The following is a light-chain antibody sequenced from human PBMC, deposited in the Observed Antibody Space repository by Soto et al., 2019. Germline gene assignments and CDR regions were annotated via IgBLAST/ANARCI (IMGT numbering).Light chain of an antibody. CDR1: ESFLQRNGYNY. J-gene: IGKJ5*01. V-gene: IGKV2-28*01. CDR3: MQALQTLIT. CDR2: FGS. Sequence: EIVMTYSPLSLPVTPGEAAAISCRRSESFLQRNGYNYLDWYLQKPRQSPHLLIYFGSNRASGVPYRFSGSGSSTDFTLKISRVEAEDVGVYYCMQALQTLITFGQGTRLEI.